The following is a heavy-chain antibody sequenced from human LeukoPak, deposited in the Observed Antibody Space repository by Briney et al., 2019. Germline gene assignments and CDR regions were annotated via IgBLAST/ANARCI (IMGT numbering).Heavy chain of an antibody. J-gene: IGHJ4*02. V-gene: IGHV4-59*01. CDR3: ARGDSREYDYDWGNYRSYYFDY. Sequence: PSGTLSLTCTVSGGSISTYYWSWIRQTPGRGLEWIGYIYYIGITNYNPSLKSRVTISVDTSKNQFSLKLSSVTAADTAVYYCARGDSREYDYDWGNYRSYYFDYWGQGALDTVSS. CDR2: IYYIGIT. CDR1: GGSISTYY. D-gene: IGHD3-16*02.